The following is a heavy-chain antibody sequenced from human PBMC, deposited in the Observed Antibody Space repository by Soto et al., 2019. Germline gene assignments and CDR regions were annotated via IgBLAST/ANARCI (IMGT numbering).Heavy chain of an antibody. CDR3: ATVFEP. CDR2: VDSDGSGT. D-gene: IGHD3-9*01. V-gene: IGHV3-74*01. CDR1: GITFSGYW. Sequence: EVQLVESGGGSVQPGGSLRLSCEASGITFSGYWMHWVRQVPGKGLVWVARVDSDGSGTSYADSVKGRFTISRDNAKNTLYLQMNSLRVEDTAVYYCATVFEPWGQGIPVTVSS. J-gene: IGHJ5*02.